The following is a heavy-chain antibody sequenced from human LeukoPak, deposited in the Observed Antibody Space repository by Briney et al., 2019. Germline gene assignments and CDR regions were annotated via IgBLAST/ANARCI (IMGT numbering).Heavy chain of an antibody. J-gene: IGHJ6*02. CDR2: IYYSGST. CDR1: GGSMSSGGYY. Sequence: SETLSLTCTVSGGSMSSGGYYWSWIRQHPGKGLEWIGYIYYSGSTYYNPSLKSRVTISVDTSKNQFSLKLSSVTAADTAVYYCARAAILPGYYYYGMDVWGQGTTVTVSS. D-gene: IGHD2-2*01. CDR3: ARAAILPGYYYYGMDV. V-gene: IGHV4-31*03.